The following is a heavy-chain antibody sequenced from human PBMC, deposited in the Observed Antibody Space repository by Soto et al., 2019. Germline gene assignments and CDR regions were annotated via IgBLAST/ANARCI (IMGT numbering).Heavy chain of an antibody. Sequence: QVQLVQSGAEVKKPGASVKVSCKASGYTFTSYGISWVRQAPGQGLEWMGWISAYNGNTNYAQKLQGRVTMTTDTFTSTGYMELRSLRSDDTAVYYCARDRLDDYRSNWFDPWGQGTLVTVSS. D-gene: IGHD4-4*01. V-gene: IGHV1-18*01. J-gene: IGHJ5*02. CDR3: ARDRLDDYRSNWFDP. CDR2: ISAYNGNT. CDR1: GYTFTSYG.